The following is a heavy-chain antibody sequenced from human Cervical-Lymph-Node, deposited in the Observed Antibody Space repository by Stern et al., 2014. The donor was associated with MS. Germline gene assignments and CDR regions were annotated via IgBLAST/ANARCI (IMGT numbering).Heavy chain of an antibody. CDR3: ARGGYSSSWTYYYYYYGMDV. J-gene: IGHJ6*02. CDR1: GYTFTSYD. D-gene: IGHD6-13*01. V-gene: IGHV1-8*01. Sequence: VQLEESGVEVKKPGASVKVSCKASGYTFTSYDINWVRQATGQGLEWMGWMNPNSGNTGYAQKFQGRVTMTRNTSISTAYMELSSLRSEDTAVYYCARGGYSSSWTYYYYYYGMDVWGQGTTVTVSS. CDR2: MNPNSGNT.